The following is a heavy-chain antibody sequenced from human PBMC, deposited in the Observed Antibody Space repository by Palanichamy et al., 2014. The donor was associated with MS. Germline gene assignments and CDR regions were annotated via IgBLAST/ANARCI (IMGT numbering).Heavy chain of an antibody. D-gene: IGHD6-6*01. J-gene: IGHJ4*02. Sequence: QLQLQESGPGLVKPSETLSLICTVSGGSISSSSYHWGWIRQPPGKGLEWIGSIYYSGSTYYNPSLKSRVTISVDTSKNQFFLKASSVTAADTAVYYCAREYSSSPDYWGQGTLVTVSS. CDR1: GGSISSSSYH. V-gene: IGHV4-39*02. CDR3: AREYSSSPDY. CDR2: IYYSGST.